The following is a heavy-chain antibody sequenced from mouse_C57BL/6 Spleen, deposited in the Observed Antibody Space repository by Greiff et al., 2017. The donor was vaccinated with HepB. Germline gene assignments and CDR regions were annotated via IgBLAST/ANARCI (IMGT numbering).Heavy chain of an antibody. CDR3: ARDYYGSIVAY. CDR1: GYSITSGYY. Sequence: QSGPGLVKPSQSLSLTCSVTGYSITSGYYWNWIRQFPGNKLEWMGYISYDGSNNYNPSLKNRISITRDTSKNQFFLKLNSVTTEDTATYYCARDYYGSIVAYWGQGTLVTVSA. D-gene: IGHD1-1*01. CDR2: ISYDGSN. V-gene: IGHV3-6*01. J-gene: IGHJ3*01.